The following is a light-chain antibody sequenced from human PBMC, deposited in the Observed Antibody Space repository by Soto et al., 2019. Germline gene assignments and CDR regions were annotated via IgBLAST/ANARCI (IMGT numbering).Light chain of an antibody. J-gene: IGKJ4*01. Sequence: EIVLTQSPGTLSLSPGERATLSCRASQRVSSNYLAWYQQKPGQAPRLLIYGASSRATGIPDRFSVSGSGTDFTLTISRLEPEDFAVYYCQQYGSSPLTFGGGTKVEIK. V-gene: IGKV3-20*01. CDR1: QRVSSNY. CDR2: GAS. CDR3: QQYGSSPLT.